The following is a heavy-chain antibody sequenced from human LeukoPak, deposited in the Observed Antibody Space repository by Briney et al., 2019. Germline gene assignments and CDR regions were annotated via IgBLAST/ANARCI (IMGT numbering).Heavy chain of an antibody. CDR1: GFTFSNNW. Sequence: GGSLRLSCAASGFTFSNNWMSWVRQTPGKGLGWVANINEDGIQKYHVDSVKGRFTISRDNGDNSLFLQMNSLRAEDTGVYYCARGSRLTDCWGQGTLVTVSS. J-gene: IGHJ4*02. D-gene: IGHD3-16*01. CDR2: INEDGIQK. CDR3: ARGSRLTDC. V-gene: IGHV3-7*01.